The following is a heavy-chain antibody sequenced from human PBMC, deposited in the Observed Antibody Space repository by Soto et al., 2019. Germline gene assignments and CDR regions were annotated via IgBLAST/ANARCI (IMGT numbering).Heavy chain of an antibody. D-gene: IGHD6-19*01. CDR1: GFTFISYS. CDR2: ISSSSSYI. Sequence: GGSLRLSCAASGFTFISYSINWFRQSPGKGLEWVSSISSSSSYIYYADSVKGRFTISRDNAKNSLYLQMNSLRAEDTAVYYCARDGRGQWLEAGDDYWGQGTLVTVSS. V-gene: IGHV3-21*01. CDR3: ARDGRGQWLEAGDDY. J-gene: IGHJ4*02.